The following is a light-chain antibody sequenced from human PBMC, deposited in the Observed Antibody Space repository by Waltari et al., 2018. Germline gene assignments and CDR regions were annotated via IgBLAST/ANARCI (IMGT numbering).Light chain of an antibody. Sequence: ENVLTQSPATLSLSPGEAATLPCRASQNVGNSLAWYQHKPGQAPRLLIYDAANRASGIPARFSGSGSGTDFTLTISSLQPEDFATYYCQQFNSYPLTFGGGTKVEIK. V-gene: IGKV3-11*01. CDR2: DAA. CDR1: QNVGNS. J-gene: IGKJ4*01. CDR3: QQFNSYPLT.